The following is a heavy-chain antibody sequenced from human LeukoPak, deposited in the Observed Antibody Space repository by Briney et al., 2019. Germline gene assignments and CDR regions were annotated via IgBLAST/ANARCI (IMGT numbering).Heavy chain of an antibody. CDR2: IRYDGSNK. CDR3: AKDPRGGSSWYSGGLGYFDY. J-gene: IGHJ4*02. V-gene: IGHV3-30*02. Sequence: GGSLRLSCAASGFTFSSYGMHWVRQAPGKGLEGVAFIRYDGSNKYYADSVKGRFTISRDNYKNTLYLQMNSLRAGDTAVYYCAKDPRGGSSWYSGGLGYFDYWGQGTLVTVSS. D-gene: IGHD6-13*01. CDR1: GFTFSSYG.